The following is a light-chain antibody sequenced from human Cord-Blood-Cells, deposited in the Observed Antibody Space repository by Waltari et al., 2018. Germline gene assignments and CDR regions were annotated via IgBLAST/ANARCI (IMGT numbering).Light chain of an antibody. CDR1: QSISSY. CDR3: QQSYSTPLFS. J-gene: IGKJ3*01. Sequence: DIQMTQSQSSLSASVGARVTITCRASQSISSYLNWYQQKPGKAPKLLVCAASSLQSGVPSRFSGSGSVTDFTLTISSMQPEDFATYFCQQSYSTPLFSFGPGTKVDIK. CDR2: AAS. V-gene: IGKV1-39*01.